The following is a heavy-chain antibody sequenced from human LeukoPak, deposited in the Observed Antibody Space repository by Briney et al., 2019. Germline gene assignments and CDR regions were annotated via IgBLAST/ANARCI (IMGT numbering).Heavy chain of an antibody. CDR1: GGSISSSSYY. Sequence: SETLSLTCTVSGGSISSSSYYWGWIRQPPGTGLEWIGSIYYSGTTYYNPSLQSRVTISVDTSKNQFSLKLTSLTAADTAVYYCAKDRLIVVVQGPFDPWGQGTLVTVSS. V-gene: IGHV4-39*07. CDR3: AKDRLIVVVQGPFDP. J-gene: IGHJ5*02. CDR2: IYYSGTT. D-gene: IGHD3-22*01.